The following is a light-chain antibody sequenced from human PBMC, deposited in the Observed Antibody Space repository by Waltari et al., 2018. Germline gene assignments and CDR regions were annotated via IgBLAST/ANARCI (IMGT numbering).Light chain of an antibody. J-gene: IGKJ1*01. CDR2: EAS. CDR3: QQYNSYSPWT. CDR1: QSISSW. V-gene: IGKV1-5*01. Sequence: DIQMTQSPSTLSASVGDRVTITCRASQSISSWLAWYQQKPGKAPKLLIYEASRLESGVPSRFSVSGSGTEFTLTISSLQPDDFATYYCQQYNSYSPWTFGQGTKVEIK.